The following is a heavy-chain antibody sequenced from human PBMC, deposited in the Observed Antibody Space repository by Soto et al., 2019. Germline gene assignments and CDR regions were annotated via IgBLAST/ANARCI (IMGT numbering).Heavy chain of an antibody. CDR2: VNAASGNT. V-gene: IGHV1-3*01. Sequence: QVHLVQSGAEARKPGASVNVSCMASGFSLNTYVVHWVRQAPGQGLEWMGWVNAASGNTQTSQKFQGRLTLTRDTPPNPAYMELSSLRTEDTAVYFCARRPLLESHFDYWGQGTLVAVSS. CDR1: GFSLNTYV. J-gene: IGHJ4*02. CDR3: ARRPLLESHFDY.